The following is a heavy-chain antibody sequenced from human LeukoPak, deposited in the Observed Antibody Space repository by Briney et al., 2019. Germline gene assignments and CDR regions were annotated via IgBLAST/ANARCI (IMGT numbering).Heavy chain of an antibody. V-gene: IGHV4-59*08. CDR3: ARGNPSSGDAFDI. J-gene: IGHJ3*02. CDR2: IYYSGST. D-gene: IGHD6-19*01. Sequence: SETLSLTCTVSGGSISSYYWSWIRQPPGKGLEWVGYIYYSGSTSYNPSLRSRVTMSVDTSKNQFSLKLTSVTASDTAVYYCARGNPSSGDAFDIWGRGTMVTVSS. CDR1: GGSISSYY.